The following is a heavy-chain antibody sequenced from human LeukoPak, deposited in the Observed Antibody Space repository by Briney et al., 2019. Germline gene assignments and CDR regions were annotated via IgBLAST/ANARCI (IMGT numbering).Heavy chain of an antibody. CDR2: IKQDGSDQ. CDR3: ARVGPATLPDFDY. D-gene: IGHD2-15*01. Sequence: PGGSLRLSCAASGFTFSSYRMTWARQAPGKGLEWVANIKQDGSDQYYVDSVKGRFTISRDNAKNSLYLQMNSLRAEDTAVYYCARVGPATLPDFDYWGQGTLVTVSS. J-gene: IGHJ4*02. V-gene: IGHV3-7*01. CDR1: GFTFSSYR.